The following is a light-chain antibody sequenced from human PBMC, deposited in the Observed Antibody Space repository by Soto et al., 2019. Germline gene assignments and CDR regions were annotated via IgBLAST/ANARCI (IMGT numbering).Light chain of an antibody. CDR2: DAS. CDR1: QSVSSY. Sequence: EIVLTQSPATLSLSPGERATLSCRASQSVSSYLAWYQQKPGQAPRLLIYDASNRATGIPARFSGSGSGTDFTLTISSLEPEDFAAYYCQQRSNWPMYTVGQGTKLEIK. CDR3: QQRSNWPMYT. J-gene: IGKJ2*01. V-gene: IGKV3-11*01.